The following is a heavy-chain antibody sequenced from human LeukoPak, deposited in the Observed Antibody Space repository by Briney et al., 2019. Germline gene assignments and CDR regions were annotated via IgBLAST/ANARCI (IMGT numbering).Heavy chain of an antibody. V-gene: IGHV4-59*12. CDR3: ASLRIAAAGQTWWFDP. CDR2: ISYTGIT. Sequence: SETLSLTCTVSGGSINTYLWSWIRQSPGKGLELIGYISYTGITNYNPSLKSRVTMSVDTSKNQFSLILNSVTAADTAVYYCASLRIAAAGQTWWFDPWGQGTLVTVSS. J-gene: IGHJ5*02. D-gene: IGHD6-13*01. CDR1: GGSINTYL.